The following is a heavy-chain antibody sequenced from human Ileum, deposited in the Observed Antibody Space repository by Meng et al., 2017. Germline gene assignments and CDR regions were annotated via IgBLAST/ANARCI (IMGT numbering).Heavy chain of an antibody. Sequence: VAVREPGPGLGRPSETLSLTCNVSGGSVSSVSYYWSWIRQPPGKGLEWIGLIHYSGSRNYNPSLKSRVTMSVDTSKNQVSLRLTSVTAADTAVYYCARFYGSGTFEVHDYWGQGTLVTVSS. CDR1: GGSVSSVSYY. J-gene: IGHJ4*02. V-gene: IGHV4-61*01. CDR2: IHYSGSR. D-gene: IGHD3-10*01. CDR3: ARFYGSGTFEVHDY.